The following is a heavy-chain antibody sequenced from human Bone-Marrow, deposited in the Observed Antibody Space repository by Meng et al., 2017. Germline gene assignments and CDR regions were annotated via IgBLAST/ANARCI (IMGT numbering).Heavy chain of an antibody. D-gene: IGHD2-21*01. J-gene: IGHJ4*02. V-gene: IGHV1-2*02. Sequence: QVQRGKSGAEVKNPGASVKVSCKSSGYTFTGHYIYWVRQAPGQGLEWMGWINPKSGDTKYAQNFQGRVTLTRDTSISTAHMELSRLSSDDTAVYYCARRVSTVGDLDYWGQGTLVTVSS. CDR3: ARRVSTVGDLDY. CDR1: GYTFTGHY. CDR2: INPKSGDT.